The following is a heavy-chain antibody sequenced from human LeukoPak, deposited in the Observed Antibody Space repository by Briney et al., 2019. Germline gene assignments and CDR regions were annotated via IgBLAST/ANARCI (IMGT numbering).Heavy chain of an antibody. D-gene: IGHD3-22*01. V-gene: IGHV4-34*01. Sequence: PSETLSLTCAVYGGSFSCYYWSWIRQPPGKGLEWIGEINHSGSTNYNPSLKSRVTISVDTSKNQFSLKLSSVTAADTAVYYCARDRFYYDSSGYYSQDAFDIWGQGTMVTVSS. CDR1: GGSFSCYY. CDR3: ARDRFYYDSSGYYSQDAFDI. J-gene: IGHJ3*02. CDR2: INHSGST.